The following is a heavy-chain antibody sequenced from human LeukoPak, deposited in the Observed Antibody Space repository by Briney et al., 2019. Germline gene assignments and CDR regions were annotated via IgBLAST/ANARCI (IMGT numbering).Heavy chain of an antibody. D-gene: IGHD2-21*01. CDR2: IKPNSDYT. J-gene: IGHJ4*02. CDR3: AVAPGDY. Sequence: ASVKVSCKASGYTFTTYYMHWVRQAPGRGLEWMGWIKPNSDYTFYAQKFQGRVTLTRDTSISTVYMELTTLTSDDTALYYCAVAPGDYWGQGTLVSVSS. V-gene: IGHV1-2*02. CDR1: GYTFTTYY.